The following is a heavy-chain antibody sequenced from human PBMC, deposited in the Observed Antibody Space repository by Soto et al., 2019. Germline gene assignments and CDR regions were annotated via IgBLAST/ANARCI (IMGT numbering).Heavy chain of an antibody. CDR1: GLTFSSYW. CDR2: IKQDGSEK. V-gene: IGHV3-7*03. CDR3: ARDARDYYGSGFDY. J-gene: IGHJ4*02. D-gene: IGHD3-10*01. Sequence: GGSLRLSCAASGLTFSSYWMSWVRRAPGKGLEWVANIKQDGSEKYYVDSVKGRFTISRDNAKNSLYLQMNSLRAEDTAVYYCARDARDYYGSGFDYWGQGTLVTVSS.